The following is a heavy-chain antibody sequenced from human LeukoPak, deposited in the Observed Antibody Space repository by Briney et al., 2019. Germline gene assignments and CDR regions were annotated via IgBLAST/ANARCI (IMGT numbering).Heavy chain of an antibody. CDR1: GFTFSGYN. Sequence: EPGGSLRLSCAASGFTFSGYNMNWVRQAPGKGLEWVSAISGSGGSTYYADSVKGRFTISRDNSKNTLYLQMNSLRAEDTAVYYCAKIPSSHYYDSSGLGAWGQGTLVTVSS. CDR3: AKIPSSHYYDSSGLGA. J-gene: IGHJ5*02. V-gene: IGHV3-23*01. D-gene: IGHD3-22*01. CDR2: ISGSGGST.